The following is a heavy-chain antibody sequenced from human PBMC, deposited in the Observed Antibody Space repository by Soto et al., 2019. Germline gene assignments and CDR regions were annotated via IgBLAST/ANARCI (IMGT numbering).Heavy chain of an antibody. CDR3: ARGVVDPAAKDPPRYFGWPRL. CDR2: INPSGGST. D-gene: IGHD2-2*01. J-gene: IGHJ4*02. V-gene: IGHV1-46*01. CDR1: GYTFTSYY. Sequence: GASVKVSCKASGYTFTSYYMHWVRQAPGQGLEWMGIINPSGGSTSYAQKFQGRVTMTRDTSTSTVYMELSSLRSEDTAVYYCARGVVDPAAKDPPRYFGWPRLWGQGTLVTVSS.